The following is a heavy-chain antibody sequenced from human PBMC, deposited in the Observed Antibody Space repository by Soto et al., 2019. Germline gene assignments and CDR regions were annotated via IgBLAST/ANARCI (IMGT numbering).Heavy chain of an antibody. CDR3: ARVYSGTYYLLDS. Sequence: LGESLKISCKASVYSFTNYWIGWVRQMPGKGLEWMGIIYPRDSETRYSLSFEGQVAISADQSITTAYLHWGSLKASDSAMYYCARVYSGTYYLLDSWGQGTLVTVSS. CDR1: VYSFTNYW. CDR2: IYPRDSET. J-gene: IGHJ4*02. D-gene: IGHD1-26*01. V-gene: IGHV5-51*01.